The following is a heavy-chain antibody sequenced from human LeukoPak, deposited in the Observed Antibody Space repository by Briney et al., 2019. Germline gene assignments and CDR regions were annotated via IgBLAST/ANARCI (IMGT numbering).Heavy chain of an antibody. J-gene: IGHJ2*01. Sequence: SVKVSCKASGGTLTSYATSWVRQAPGQGIEWMGRIIPIFGTLKYAQKFQGRVTITTDESTSTVYMELSSLRSEDTAVYYCARSNFVYGDYVQYWYFDLWGRGTLVTVSS. CDR2: IIPIFGTL. D-gene: IGHD4-17*01. V-gene: IGHV1-69*05. CDR3: ARSNFVYGDYVQYWYFDL. CDR1: GGTLTSYA.